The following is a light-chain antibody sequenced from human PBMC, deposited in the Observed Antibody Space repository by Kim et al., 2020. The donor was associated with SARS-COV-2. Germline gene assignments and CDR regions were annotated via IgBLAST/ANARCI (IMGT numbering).Light chain of an antibody. CDR2: YND. V-gene: IGLV1-36*01. Sequence: RQRVTTSCSGTSFKIGSNYVNWYQHFPGKAPKLLIYYNDLVSSGVSDRFSGSKSGTSASLAISGLQSDDEADYYCATWDDSLYSVLIGGGTQLTVL. CDR1: SFKIGSNY. J-gene: IGLJ2*01. CDR3: ATWDDSLYSVL.